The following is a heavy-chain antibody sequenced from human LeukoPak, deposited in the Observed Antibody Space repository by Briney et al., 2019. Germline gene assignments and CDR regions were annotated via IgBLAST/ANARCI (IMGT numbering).Heavy chain of an antibody. CDR1: GFSFRSFA. CDR2: ISSNGGST. D-gene: IGHD1-26*01. Sequence: GGSLRLSCSASGFSFRSFAMHWVRQAPGKGLEYVSSISSNGGSTYNTDSVKGRFTISRDNAKNSLSLQMNSLRDEDTAVYYCARDVGTYYGEGSYFDYWGQGTLVTVSS. CDR3: ARDVGTYYGEGSYFDY. J-gene: IGHJ4*02. V-gene: IGHV3-64*04.